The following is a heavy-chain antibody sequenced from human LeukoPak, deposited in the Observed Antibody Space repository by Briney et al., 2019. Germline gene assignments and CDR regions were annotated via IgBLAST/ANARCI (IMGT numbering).Heavy chain of an antibody. V-gene: IGHV3-23*01. CDR1: GFTFSSYA. D-gene: IGHD3-22*01. CDR2: ISGSGGST. CDR3: AKDHSSGYYLANYYFDY. Sequence: GGSLRLSCAASGFTFSSYAMSWVRQAPGKGLEWVSAISGSGGSTYYADSVKGRFTISRDNSKNTLYLQMNSLGAEDTAVYYCAKDHSSGYYLANYYFDYWGQGTLVTVSS. J-gene: IGHJ4*02.